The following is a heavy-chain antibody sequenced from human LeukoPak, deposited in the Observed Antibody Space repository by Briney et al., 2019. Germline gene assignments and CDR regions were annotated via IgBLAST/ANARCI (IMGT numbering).Heavy chain of an antibody. Sequence: PGGSLRLSCAASGFTISGHYMSWVRQAPGKGLERVSVIHTDGNTYYADSVVGRFAISRDNSKNTLSLQMNSLRAEDTAVYYCARDRPYGGYDGFDYWGQGTLVTVSS. J-gene: IGHJ4*02. CDR3: ARDRPYGGYDGFDY. D-gene: IGHD5-12*01. CDR2: IHTDGNT. CDR1: GFTISGHY. V-gene: IGHV3-66*01.